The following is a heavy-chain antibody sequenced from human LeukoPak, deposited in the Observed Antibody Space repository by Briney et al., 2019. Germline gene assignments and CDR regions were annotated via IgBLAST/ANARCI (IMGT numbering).Heavy chain of an antibody. J-gene: IGHJ3*02. D-gene: IGHD1-26*01. CDR2: IYYSGST. CDR1: GCSISSYY. V-gene: IGHV4-30-4*01. Sequence: SEALSLTCSVSGCSISSYYWSWIRQPPGKGLEWIGYIYYSGSTYYNPSLKSRVTISVDTSKNQFSLKLSSVTAADTAVYYCARVVGAYDAFDIWGQGTMVTVSS. CDR3: ARVVGAYDAFDI.